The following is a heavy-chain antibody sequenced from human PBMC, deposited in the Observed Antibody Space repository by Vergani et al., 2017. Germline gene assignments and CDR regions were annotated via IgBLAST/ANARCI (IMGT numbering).Heavy chain of an antibody. CDR2: IWYDGSKE. CDR1: GFTLSSHA. Sequence: QVQLEESGGGVVQPGRSLRLSCAGSGFTLSSHAMHWVRQAPGKGLEWVAFIWYDGSKEYYADYVKGRFTISRDNSKNTLYLQMNNLRAADTAVYYCATSGYCAHGVCYMTYYYYMDVSGKGTAVTVSS. CDR3: ATSGYCAHGVCYMTYYYYMDV. J-gene: IGHJ6*03. V-gene: IGHV3-33*01. D-gene: IGHD2-8*01.